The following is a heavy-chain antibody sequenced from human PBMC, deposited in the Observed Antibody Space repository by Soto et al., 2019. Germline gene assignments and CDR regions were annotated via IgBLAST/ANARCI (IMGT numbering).Heavy chain of an antibody. CDR2: ISYDGSNK. CDR1: GFTFSSYG. Sequence: GGSLRLSCAASGFTFSSYGMHWVRQAPGKGLEWVAVISYDGSNKYYADSVKGRFTISRDNSKNTLYLQMNSLRAEDTAVYYCAKVETTVTPFLFDYWGQGTLVTVSS. D-gene: IGHD4-4*01. V-gene: IGHV3-30*18. CDR3: AKVETTVTPFLFDY. J-gene: IGHJ4*02.